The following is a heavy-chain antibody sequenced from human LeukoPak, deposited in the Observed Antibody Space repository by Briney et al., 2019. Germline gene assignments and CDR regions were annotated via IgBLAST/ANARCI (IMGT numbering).Heavy chain of an antibody. CDR3: ARDFHYDFWSGYYRGRDYYYYYMDV. CDR2: IYTSGST. Sequence: SETLSLTCTVSGGSISSYYWSWIRQPAGKGLEWIGRIYTSGSTNYNPSLKSRVTMSVDTSKNQFSLKLSSVTAADTAVYYCARDFHYDFWSGYYRGRDYYYYYMDVWGKGTTVTVSS. CDR1: GGSISSYY. V-gene: IGHV4-4*07. J-gene: IGHJ6*03. D-gene: IGHD3-3*01.